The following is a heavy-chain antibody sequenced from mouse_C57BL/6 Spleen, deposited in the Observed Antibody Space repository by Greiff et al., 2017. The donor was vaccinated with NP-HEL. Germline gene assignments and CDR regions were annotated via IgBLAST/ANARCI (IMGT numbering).Heavy chain of an antibody. V-gene: IGHV1-22*01. J-gene: IGHJ1*02. CDR2: INPNNGGT. D-gene: IGHD4-1*01. CDR1: GYTFTDYN. Sequence: VQLQQSGPELVKPGASVKMSCKASGYTFTDYNMHWVKQSHGKSLEWIGYINPNNGGTSYNQKFKGKATLTVNKSSSTVYMELRSLTSEDSAVYYCAKSGTAHWYFDVWGTGTTVTVSS. CDR3: AKSGTAHWYFDV.